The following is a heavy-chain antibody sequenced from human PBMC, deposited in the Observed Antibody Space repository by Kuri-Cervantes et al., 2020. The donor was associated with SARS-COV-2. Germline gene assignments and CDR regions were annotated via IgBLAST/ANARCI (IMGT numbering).Heavy chain of an antibody. J-gene: IGHJ4*02. CDR3: VKGSAASRPYYFDS. V-gene: IGHV3-23*03. Sequence: GGSLRLSCAASGFTVSSNYMSWVRQAPGKGLEWVSVIYSGGSSTYYADSVKGRFTISRDNSKNTLYLQMNSLRAEDTAVYHCVKGSAASRPYYFDSWGQGTLVTVSS. CDR1: GFTVSSNY. D-gene: IGHD3-10*01. CDR2: IYSGGSST.